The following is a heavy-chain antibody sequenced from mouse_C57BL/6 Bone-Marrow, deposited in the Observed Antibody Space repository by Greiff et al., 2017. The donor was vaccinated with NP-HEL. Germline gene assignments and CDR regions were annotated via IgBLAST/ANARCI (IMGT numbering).Heavy chain of an antibody. D-gene: IGHD2-3*01. J-gene: IGHJ4*01. V-gene: IGHV1-47*01. CDR1: GYTFTTYP. CDR3: ARRRVGYDGDYGYAMDY. Sequence: VKLVESGAELVKPGASVKMSCKASGYTFTTYPIEWMKQNHGKSLEWIGNFHPYNDDTKYNEKFKGKATLTVEKSSSTVYLELSRLTSDDSAVYYCARRRVGYDGDYGYAMDYWGQGTSVTVSS. CDR2: FHPYNDDT.